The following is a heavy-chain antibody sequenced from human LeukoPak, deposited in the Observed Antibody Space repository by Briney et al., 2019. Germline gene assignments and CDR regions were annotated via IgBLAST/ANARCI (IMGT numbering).Heavy chain of an antibody. Sequence: PSETLSLTCTVSGGSISSGGYYWSWIRQHPGKGLEWIGYIYYSGSTYYNPSLKSRVTISVDTSKNQFSLKLSSVTAADTAVYYCGAAAGTYGPFDYWGQGTLVTVSS. J-gene: IGHJ4*02. D-gene: IGHD6-13*01. CDR2: IYYSGST. V-gene: IGHV4-31*03. CDR1: GGSISSGGYY. CDR3: GAAAGTYGPFDY.